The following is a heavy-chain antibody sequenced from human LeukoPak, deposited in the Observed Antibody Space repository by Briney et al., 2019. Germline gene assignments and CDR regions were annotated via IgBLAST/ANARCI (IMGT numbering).Heavy chain of an antibody. CDR1: GFTFSSYW. CDR2: INSDGSST. CDR3: ARGGYSYGLFLDFDY. J-gene: IGHJ4*02. D-gene: IGHD5-18*01. V-gene: IGHV3-74*01. Sequence: GGSLRLSCAASGFTFSSYWMHWVRQAPGKGLVWVSRINSDGSSTSYADSVKGRFTISRDNAKNTLYLQMNSLRAEDTAVYYRARGGYSYGLFLDFDYWGQGTLVTVSS.